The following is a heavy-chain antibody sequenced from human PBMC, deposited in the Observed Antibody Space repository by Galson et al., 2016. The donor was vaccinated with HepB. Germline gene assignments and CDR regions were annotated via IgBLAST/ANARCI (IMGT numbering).Heavy chain of an antibody. J-gene: IGHJ5*02. CDR3: SRHPPYSRSFGSWFDP. CDR2: IHHTGTT. Sequence: SETLSLTCTVSGVSISSTSYYWAFIRQPPGKGLEWIASIHHTGTTYYNPSLRSRVTISVDTSKDHFSLRLRSVTAADTALYYCSRHPPYSRSFGSWFDPWGRGTLVTVSS. CDR1: GVSISSTSYY. D-gene: IGHD6-6*01. V-gene: IGHV4-39*01.